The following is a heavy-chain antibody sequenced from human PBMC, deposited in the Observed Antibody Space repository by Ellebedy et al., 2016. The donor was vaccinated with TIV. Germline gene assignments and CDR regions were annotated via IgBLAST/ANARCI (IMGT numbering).Heavy chain of an antibody. CDR2: LWFDGDNR. V-gene: IGHV3-30*02. D-gene: IGHD3-16*01. J-gene: IGHJ1*01. CDR1: GFTFGSYG. CDR3: AKDGGSNTTWS. Sequence: GESLKISCAASGFTFGSYGMHWVRQAPGKGLEWVAGLWFDGDNRYYADSVKGRSTISRDNSKNTLYLQLNSLRPEDTAVYYCAKDGGSNTTWSWGQGTLVVVSS.